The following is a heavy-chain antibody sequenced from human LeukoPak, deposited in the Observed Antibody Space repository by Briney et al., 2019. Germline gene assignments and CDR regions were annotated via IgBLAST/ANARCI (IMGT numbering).Heavy chain of an antibody. CDR3: ARESAVAGIDY. Sequence: PGGSLRLSCAASGFRFSDYWMNWVRQAPGKGLEWVSSISSSSSYIYYADSVKGRFTISRDNAKNSLYLQMNSLRAEDTAVYYCARESAVAGIDYWGQGTLVTVSS. V-gene: IGHV3-21*01. CDR1: GFRFSDYW. D-gene: IGHD6-19*01. CDR2: ISSSSSYI. J-gene: IGHJ4*02.